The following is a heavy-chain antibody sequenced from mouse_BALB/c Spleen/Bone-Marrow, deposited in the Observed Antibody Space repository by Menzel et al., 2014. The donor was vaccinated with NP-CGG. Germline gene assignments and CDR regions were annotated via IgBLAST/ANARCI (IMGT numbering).Heavy chain of an antibody. V-gene: IGHV1-59*01. CDR1: GYTFTSYW. CDR3: AGLDGNYRNYFDY. J-gene: IGHJ2*02. D-gene: IGHD2-1*01. Sequence: VQLQQSGPELVRPGTSVKMSCKASGYTFTSYWTHWVKQRPGQGLEWIGMIDPSNSESRLNQKFKDKATLNVDKSSNTAYMQLSSLTSEDSAVYYCAGLDGNYRNYFDYWGQGTSLTVSS. CDR2: IDPSNSES.